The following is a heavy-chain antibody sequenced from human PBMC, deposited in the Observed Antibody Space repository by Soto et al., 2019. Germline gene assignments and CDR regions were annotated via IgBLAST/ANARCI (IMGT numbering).Heavy chain of an antibody. CDR3: ARGYSSGWFPDY. CDR2: ITHGGST. D-gene: IGHD6-19*01. CDR1: GGSFNGYY. V-gene: IGHV4-34*01. J-gene: IGHJ4*02. Sequence: PSETLSLTCAVYGGSFNGYYWSWIRQSPGKGLEWIGEITHGGSTNYNPSLKNRVTISVDTSKNQFSLKLSSVTAAATSVYYCARGYSSGWFPDYWGQGTLVTVSS.